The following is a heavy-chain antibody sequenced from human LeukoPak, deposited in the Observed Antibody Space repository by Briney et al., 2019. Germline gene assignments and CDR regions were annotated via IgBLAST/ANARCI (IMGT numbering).Heavy chain of an antibody. J-gene: IGHJ6*03. CDR3: AREGDFWSGYPIDHYYYMDV. Sequence: GGSLRLSCSASGFTFSSYAMTWVRQAPGKGLEWVSTISGRGDLEFYTESVKGRFTISRDHSKNTVHLQMDSLRAEETAIYYCAREGDFWSGYPIDHYYYMDVWGKGTTVTV. V-gene: IGHV3-23*01. CDR2: ISGRGDLE. CDR1: GFTFSSYA. D-gene: IGHD3-3*01.